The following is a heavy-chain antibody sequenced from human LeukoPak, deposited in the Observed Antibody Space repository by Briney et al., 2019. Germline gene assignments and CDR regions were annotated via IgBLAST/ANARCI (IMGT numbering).Heavy chain of an antibody. D-gene: IGHD2-15*01. Sequence: ASVKVSCKASGYTFTSYAMHWVRQAPGQGLEWMAWINAGTGNTKYSQKFQGRVTITRDTSASTAYMELSSLRSEDTAVYYCARDICSGGSCFTNWFDPWGQGTLVTVSS. J-gene: IGHJ5*02. CDR2: INAGTGNT. CDR3: ARDICSGGSCFTNWFDP. V-gene: IGHV1-3*01. CDR1: GYTFTSYA.